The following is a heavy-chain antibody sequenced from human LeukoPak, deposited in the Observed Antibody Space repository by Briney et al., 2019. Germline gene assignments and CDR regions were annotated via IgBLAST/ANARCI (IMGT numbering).Heavy chain of an antibody. CDR2: ISSNGGST. D-gene: IGHD6-19*01. CDR3: VKDERCGWYMDWFDP. CDR1: GFTFSSYA. V-gene: IGHV3-64D*06. Sequence: PGGSLRLSCSAAGFTFSSYAMHWVRQAPGKGLEYVSAISSNGGSTYYADSVKGRFTISRDNSKNTLYLQMSSLRAEDTAVYYCVKDERCGWYMDWFDPWGQGTLVTVSS. J-gene: IGHJ5*02.